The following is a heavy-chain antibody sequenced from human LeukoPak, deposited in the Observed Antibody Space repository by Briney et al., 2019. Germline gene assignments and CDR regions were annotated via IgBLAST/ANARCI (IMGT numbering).Heavy chain of an antibody. Sequence: GGSPRLSCAASGFAVSSNHMNWVRQAPGKGLEWVSVIFNGGSTYYADSVKGRFTISRDNSKNTLYLQMNSLRAEDTAVYYCATSIVGLTYDEHFQHWGQGTLVTVSS. CDR3: ATSIVGLTYDEHFQH. D-gene: IGHD1-26*01. CDR2: IFNGGST. V-gene: IGHV3-53*01. J-gene: IGHJ1*01. CDR1: GFAVSSNH.